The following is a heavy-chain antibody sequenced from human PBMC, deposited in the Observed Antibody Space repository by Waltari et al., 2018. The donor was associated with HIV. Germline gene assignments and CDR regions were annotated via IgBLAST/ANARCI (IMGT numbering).Heavy chain of an antibody. CDR2: ISYDATTL. J-gene: IGHJ4*02. CDR3: ATDRRQGFYFDNNGERPFAS. D-gene: IGHD3-22*01. Sequence: QVQLLESGGGVVQPGRSLRLSCAASGSSFFYCYGMPLVRPAPGKGLEWVETISYDATTLNYAHSVKGRFTISRDNSKKILYLQMNSLRGEDTAVYYCATDRRQGFYFDNNGERPFASWGQGTLVTVSS. V-gene: IGHV3-30*03. CDR1: GSSFFYCYG.